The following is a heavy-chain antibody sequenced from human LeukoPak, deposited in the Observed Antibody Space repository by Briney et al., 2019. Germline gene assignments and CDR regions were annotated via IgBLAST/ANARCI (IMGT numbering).Heavy chain of an antibody. J-gene: IGHJ5*02. CDR3: ARVTTMVRGVIINWFDP. Sequence: SGTLSLTCAVSGGSIRSSNWWSWVRQPPGKGLEWIGEIYHSGSTNYNPSLKSRVTISVDKSKNQFSLKLSSVTAADTAVYYCARVTTMVRGVIINWFDPWGQGTLVTVSS. CDR1: GGSIRSSNW. V-gene: IGHV4-4*02. D-gene: IGHD3-10*01. CDR2: IYHSGST.